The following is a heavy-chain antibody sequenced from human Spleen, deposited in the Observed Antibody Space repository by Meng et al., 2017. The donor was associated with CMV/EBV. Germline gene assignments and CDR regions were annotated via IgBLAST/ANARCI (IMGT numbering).Heavy chain of an antibody. V-gene: IGHV1-18*01. J-gene: IGHJ5*02. D-gene: IGHD2-21*01. CDR1: TFKSYG. CDR3: ATIAYCGGDCYQVHPLYDH. CDR2: ISSYNRNT. Sequence: TFKSYGNTWVRQAPGQGLEWVGWISSYNRNTNYAQKFRGRVTLTTDTSTSIAYMELRSLRSDDTAVYYCATIAYCGGDCYQVHPLYDHWGQGTLVTVSS.